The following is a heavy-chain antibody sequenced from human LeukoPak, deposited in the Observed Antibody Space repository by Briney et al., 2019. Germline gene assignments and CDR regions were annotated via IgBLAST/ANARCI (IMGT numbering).Heavy chain of an antibody. J-gene: IGHJ5*02. Sequence: WETLYLICTVSGSSISNYYWSWIRQPAGKGLEWIGRIYTSGSTNYNPSLKSRVTMSVDTSKNQFSLKLSSVTAADTAVYYCARDRGITMIRTMDNWFDPWGQGTLVTVSS. D-gene: IGHD3-22*01. V-gene: IGHV4-4*07. CDR2: IYTSGST. CDR1: GSSISNYY. CDR3: ARDRGITMIRTMDNWFDP.